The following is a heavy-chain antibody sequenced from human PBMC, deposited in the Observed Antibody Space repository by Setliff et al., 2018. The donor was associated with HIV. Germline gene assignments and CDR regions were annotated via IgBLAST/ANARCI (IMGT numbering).Heavy chain of an antibody. CDR1: GYTVTELS. D-gene: IGHD5-12*01. CDR2: FDPEDNKI. V-gene: IGHV1-24*01. J-gene: IGHJ4*02. Sequence: GASVKVSCKVSGYTVTELSINWVRQAPGKGPEGMGGFDPEDNKIVYAQKFQGRVTTTEDTSTDTAYMELSSLRPEDTAVYYCATRIRDGNRGYGYFDFWGQGTLVTVSS. CDR3: ATRIRDGNRGYGYFDF.